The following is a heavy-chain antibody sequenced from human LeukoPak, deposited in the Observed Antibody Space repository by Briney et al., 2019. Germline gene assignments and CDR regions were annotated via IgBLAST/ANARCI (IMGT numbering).Heavy chain of an antibody. CDR1: GGSFSGYY. D-gene: IGHD6-13*01. V-gene: IGHV4-34*01. CDR2: INHSGST. J-gene: IGHJ4*02. CDR3: ASNYRPGMADQGDY. Sequence: SETLSLTCAVYGGSFSGYYWSRIRQPPGKGLEWIGEINHSGSTNYNPSLKSRVTISADTSKNQFSLKLSSVTAADTAVYYCASNYRPGMADQGDYWGQGTLVTVSS.